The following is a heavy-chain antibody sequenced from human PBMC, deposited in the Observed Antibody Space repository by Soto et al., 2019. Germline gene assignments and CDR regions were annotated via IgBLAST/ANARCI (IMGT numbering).Heavy chain of an antibody. V-gene: IGHV3-33*01. CDR1: GFTFRTYG. CDR2: IWNDGRKE. J-gene: IGHJ4*02. D-gene: IGHD1-26*01. Sequence: PGGSLRLSCAASGFTFRTYGMHWVRQAPGKGLEWVALIWNDGRKEDYADSVKGRFTISRDNSKNTVYLQMNSLRAEDTAVYYCARDRWIVSSITSFDYWGQGTPVTVSS. CDR3: ARDRWIVSSITSFDY.